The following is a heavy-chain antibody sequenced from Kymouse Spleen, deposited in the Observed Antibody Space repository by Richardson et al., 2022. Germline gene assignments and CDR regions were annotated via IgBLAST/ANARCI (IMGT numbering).Heavy chain of an antibody. D-gene: IGHD4-17*01. J-gene: IGHJ4*02. V-gene: IGHV3-30*18. CDR1: GFTFSSYG. CDR2: ISYDGSNK. Sequence: QVQLVESGGGVVQPGRSLRLSCAASGFTFSSYGMHWVRQAPGKGLEWVAVISYDGSNKYYADSVKGRFTISRDNSKNTLYLQMNSLRAEDTAVYYCAKEDYGDPYFDYWGQGTLVTVSS. CDR3: AKEDYGDPYFDY.